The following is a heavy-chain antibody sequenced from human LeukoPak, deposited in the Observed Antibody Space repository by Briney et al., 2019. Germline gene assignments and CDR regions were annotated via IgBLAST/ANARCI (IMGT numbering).Heavy chain of an antibody. CDR1: GGSISSGGYY. D-gene: IGHD2-2*01. V-gene: IGHV4-31*03. J-gene: IGHJ6*02. Sequence: SETLSLTCTVSGGSISSGGYYWSWIRQHPGKGLEWIGYIYYSGSTYYNPSLKSRVTISVDTSKNQFSLKLSSVTAADTAVYYCARDSVVVVPAAIGPDYYYYYGMDGWGQGTTVTVSS. CDR2: IYYSGST. CDR3: ARDSVVVVPAAIGPDYYYYYGMDG.